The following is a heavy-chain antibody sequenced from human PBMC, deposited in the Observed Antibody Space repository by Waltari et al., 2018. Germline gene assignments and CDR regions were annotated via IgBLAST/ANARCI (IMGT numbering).Heavy chain of an antibody. J-gene: IGHJ4*02. CDR2: INPYSGGT. Sequence: QVQLVQSGAEVKQPGASVQVSCKASGYTFTGYYMHWVRQAPGQGLEWMGWINPYSGGTNYAQKFQGRVTMTRDTSISTAYMELSRLRAADTAVYYCARIRQHRFLEWLLPFDYWGQGTLVTVSS. CDR1: GYTFTGYY. D-gene: IGHD3-3*01. CDR3: ARIRQHRFLEWLLPFDY. V-gene: IGHV1-2*02.